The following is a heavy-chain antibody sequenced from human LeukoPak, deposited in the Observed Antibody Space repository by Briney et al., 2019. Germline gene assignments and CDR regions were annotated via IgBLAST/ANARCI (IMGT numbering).Heavy chain of an antibody. Sequence: GGSLRLSCAASGFTFSSYAMSWVRQAPGKGLEWVSAISGSGGSTYYADSVKGRFTISRDNSKNTLYLQMNSLRAEDTAVYYCAKDQSIGYYDSSGSSNWFDPWGQGTLVTVSS. CDR3: AKDQSIGYYDSSGSSNWFDP. J-gene: IGHJ5*02. D-gene: IGHD3-22*01. V-gene: IGHV3-23*01. CDR2: ISGSGGST. CDR1: GFTFSSYA.